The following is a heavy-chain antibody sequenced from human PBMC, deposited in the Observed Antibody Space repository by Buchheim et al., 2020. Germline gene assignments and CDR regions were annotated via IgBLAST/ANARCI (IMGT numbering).Heavy chain of an antibody. V-gene: IGHV3-74*01. CDR3: ARDVIGPYDY. J-gene: IGHJ4*02. CDR2: INTDGTTI. Sequence: EVQLVESGGGLVQPGGSLRLSCAASGFTFSSYWMHWVRQVPGKGLVWVSNINTDGTTIRYADSVKGRFTIPRDNATNTLYLQMNSLRAEDTAVYYCARDVIGPYDYWGQG. CDR1: GFTFSSYW.